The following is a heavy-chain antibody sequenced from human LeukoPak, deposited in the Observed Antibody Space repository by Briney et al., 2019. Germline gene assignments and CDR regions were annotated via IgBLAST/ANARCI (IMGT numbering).Heavy chain of an antibody. J-gene: IGHJ6*02. D-gene: IGHD5-24*01. Sequence: GGSLRLSCAASGGTFSSFPINWVRQAPGQGLEWMGGIIPLFGRTNYAQKFQGRVTITADDSTSTAYMELSSLRSEDTAVYFCARVNGYNFHYGMDVWGQGTTVSVSS. CDR1: GGTFSSFP. V-gene: IGHV1-69*01. CDR2: IIPLFGRT. CDR3: ARVNGYNFHYGMDV.